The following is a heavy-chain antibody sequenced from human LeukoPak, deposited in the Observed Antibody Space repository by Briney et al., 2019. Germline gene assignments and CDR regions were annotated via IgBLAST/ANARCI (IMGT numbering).Heavy chain of an antibody. D-gene: IGHD4-17*01. J-gene: IGHJ3*02. CDR3: ARSGTVTTPHDAFDI. Sequence: SGPTLVNPTQTLTLTCTFSGFSLSTSGVGVGWIRQPPGKALEWLALIYWNDDKRYSPSLKSRLTITKDTSKNQVVLTMTNMDPVDTATYYCARSGTVTTPHDAFDIWGQGTMVTVSS. CDR1: GFSLSTSGVG. V-gene: IGHV2-5*01. CDR2: IYWNDDK.